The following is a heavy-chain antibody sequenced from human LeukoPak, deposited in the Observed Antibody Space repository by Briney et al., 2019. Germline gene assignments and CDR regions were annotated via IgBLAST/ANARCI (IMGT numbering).Heavy chain of an antibody. D-gene: IGHD1-26*01. CDR3: ARHRVGATLGFDY. J-gene: IGHJ4*02. CDR2: IYYSGST. CDR1: GGSISSSSYY. V-gene: IGHV4-39*01. Sequence: SETLSLTCTVSGGSISSSSYYWGWIRQPPGKGLEWIGSIYYSGSTYYNPSLKSRVTISVDTSKNQFSLKLSSVTAADTAVYYCARHRVGATLGFDYWGQGTLVTVSS.